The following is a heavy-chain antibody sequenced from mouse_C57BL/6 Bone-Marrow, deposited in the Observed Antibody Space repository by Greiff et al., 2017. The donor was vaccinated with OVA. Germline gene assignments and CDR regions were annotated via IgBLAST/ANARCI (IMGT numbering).Heavy chain of an antibody. CDR2: IHPNSGST. CDR1: GYTFTSYW. CDR3: ASLNWDRNFDY. V-gene: IGHV1-64*01. D-gene: IGHD4-1*02. J-gene: IGHJ2*01. Sequence: QVQLQQSGAELVKPGASVKLSCKASGYTFTSYWMHWVKQRPGQGLEWIGMIHPNSGSTNYNEKFKSKATLTVDKSSSTAYMQLSSLTSEDSAVYYCASLNWDRNFDYWGQGTTLTVSS.